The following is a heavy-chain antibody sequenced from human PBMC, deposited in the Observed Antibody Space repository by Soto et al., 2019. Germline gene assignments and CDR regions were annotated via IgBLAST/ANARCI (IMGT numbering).Heavy chain of an antibody. CDR2: ISSSGSTI. D-gene: IGHD5-12*01. Sequence: XGTRRLSCAAGAVTLSDYYVSCIHQAPGKGLEWASYISSSGSTIYYADSVKGRFTISRGNAKNSLYLQMNSLRAEDTAVYYCARVGMAKIPRWGQGTLVTVSS. CDR1: AVTLSDYY. V-gene: IGHV3-11*01. J-gene: IGHJ4*02. CDR3: ARVGMAKIPR.